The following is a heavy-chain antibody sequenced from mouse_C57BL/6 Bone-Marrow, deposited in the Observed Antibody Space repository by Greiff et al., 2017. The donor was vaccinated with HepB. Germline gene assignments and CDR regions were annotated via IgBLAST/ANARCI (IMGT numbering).Heavy chain of an antibody. J-gene: IGHJ4*01. V-gene: IGHV1-81*01. Sequence: VNVVESGAELARPGASVKLSCKASGYTFTSYGISWVKQRTGQGLEWIGEIYPRSGNTYYNEKFKGKATLTADKSSSTAYMELRSLTSEDSAVYFCARDCYYYAMDYWGQGTSVTVSS. CDR3: ARDCYYYAMDY. CDR2: IYPRSGNT. CDR1: GYTFTSYG.